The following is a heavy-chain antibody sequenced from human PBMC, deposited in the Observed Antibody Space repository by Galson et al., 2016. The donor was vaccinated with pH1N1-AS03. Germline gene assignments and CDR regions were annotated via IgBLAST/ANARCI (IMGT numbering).Heavy chain of an antibody. V-gene: IGHV3-53*01. CDR1: GFTVSNSY. CDR3: ARWSRGGNFVSLDP. Sequence: SLRLSCAASGFTVSNSYLSWVRQAPGKGLEWVSIIYNVDTTYYVDSLKGRFTISRDNSKNTLYLQMNSLRAEDTAVYYCARWSRGGNFVSLDPWGQGTLVTVSS. CDR2: IYNVDTT. D-gene: IGHD4-23*01. J-gene: IGHJ5*02.